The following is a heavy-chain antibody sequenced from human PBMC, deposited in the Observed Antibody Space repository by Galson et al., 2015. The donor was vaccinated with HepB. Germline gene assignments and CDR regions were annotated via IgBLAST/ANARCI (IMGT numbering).Heavy chain of an antibody. CDR2: ISYDGSNK. J-gene: IGHJ4*02. Sequence: SLRLSCAASGFTFSSYGMHWVRQAPGKGLEWVAVISYDGSNKYYADSVKGRFTISRDNSKNTLYLQMNSLRAEDTAVYYCAKDRVDYGDLYYFDYWGQGTLVTVSS. V-gene: IGHV3-30*18. CDR3: AKDRVDYGDLYYFDY. CDR1: GFTFSSYG. D-gene: IGHD4-17*01.